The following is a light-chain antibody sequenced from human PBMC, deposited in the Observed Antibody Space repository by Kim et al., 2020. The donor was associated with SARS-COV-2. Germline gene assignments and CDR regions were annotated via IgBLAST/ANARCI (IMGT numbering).Light chain of an antibody. CDR3: QNYNSVPRT. V-gene: IGKV1-27*01. CDR2: AAS. Sequence: DIQMTQSPSSLSASVGDRVTIACRASQGIGPYLAWYQQKSGKVPKVLIYAASTVHRGVPSRFSGSGSGTDFTLTISSLQTEDVATYYCQNYNSVPRTFGQGTKVDIK. CDR1: QGIGPY. J-gene: IGKJ1*01.